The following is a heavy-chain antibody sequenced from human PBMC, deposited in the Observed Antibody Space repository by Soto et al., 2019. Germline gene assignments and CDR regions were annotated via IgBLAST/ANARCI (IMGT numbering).Heavy chain of an antibody. CDR2: IYYSGST. CDR3: GRLGVLRYFDWGTRGYFDY. J-gene: IGHJ4*02. D-gene: IGHD3-9*01. CDR1: GGSISSYC. V-gene: IGHV4-59*08. Sequence: ASETLSLTSPVSGGSISSYCWSWIRQPPGKGLEWIGYIYYSGSTNYNPSLKSRATISVDTSKNQFSLKLSSVTAADTAVYYCGRLGVLRYFDWGTRGYFDYWGQGTLVTVSS.